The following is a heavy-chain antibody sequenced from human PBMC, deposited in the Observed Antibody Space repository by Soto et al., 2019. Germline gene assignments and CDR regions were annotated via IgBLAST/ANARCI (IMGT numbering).Heavy chain of an antibody. CDR2: ISGSGGST. D-gene: IGHD3-22*01. Sequence: HPGGSLSLSCAASGFTFSSYAMSWVRQAPGKGLEWVSAISGSGGSTYYADSVKGRFTISRDNSKNTLYLQMNSLRAEDTAVYYCAKGNYYDSSGPLPFGMDVWGQGTTVTVSS. CDR3: AKGNYYDSSGPLPFGMDV. J-gene: IGHJ6*02. V-gene: IGHV3-23*01. CDR1: GFTFSSYA.